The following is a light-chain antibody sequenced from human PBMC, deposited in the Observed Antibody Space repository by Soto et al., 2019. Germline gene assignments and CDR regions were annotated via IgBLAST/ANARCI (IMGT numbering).Light chain of an antibody. CDR2: DVT. CDR3: SSYTSSSTLEV. V-gene: IGLV2-14*03. J-gene: IGLJ1*01. CDR1: SSDVGGYTY. Sequence: QSALTQPASVSGSPGQSITISCTGVSSDVGGYTYVSWYQDHPGKVPKLIIYDVTHRPSGVSNRFSGSKSDNTASLTISGLQAEDEADYYCSSYTSSSTLEVFGTGTKVTVL.